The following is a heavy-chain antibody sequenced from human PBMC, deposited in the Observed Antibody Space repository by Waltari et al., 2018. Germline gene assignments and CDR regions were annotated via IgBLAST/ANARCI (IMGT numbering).Heavy chain of an antibody. J-gene: IGHJ4*02. CDR1: GSAFTSYY. Sequence: QVQLVQSGAEVKKPGASVNVPCKTSGSAFTSYYMHWVRQAPGQGLEWMGWIHPNSGGTNYAQKYQGRITMTRDTSISTVYMELSRLISNDTAVYYCARSYQSGSYSDYWGQGTPVTVSS. V-gene: IGHV1-2*02. CDR3: ARSYQSGSYSDY. D-gene: IGHD1-26*01. CDR2: IHPNSGGT.